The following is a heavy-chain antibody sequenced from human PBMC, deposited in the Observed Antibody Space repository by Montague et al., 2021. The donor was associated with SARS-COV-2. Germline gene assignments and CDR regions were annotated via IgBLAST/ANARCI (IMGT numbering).Heavy chain of an antibody. Sequence: SETLSLTCAVSGGSFSAYYWSWIRQPPGKGLEWIGDINHSGSTNYNPSLKSRVTISVDTSKNQVSLKLSSVTAADTVVYYCARMRYFDGPPRYCMDAWGKGTTVTVSS. CDR2: INHSGST. CDR3: ARMRYFDGPPRYCMDA. D-gene: IGHD3-9*01. J-gene: IGHJ6*03. CDR1: GGSFSAYY. V-gene: IGHV4-34*01.